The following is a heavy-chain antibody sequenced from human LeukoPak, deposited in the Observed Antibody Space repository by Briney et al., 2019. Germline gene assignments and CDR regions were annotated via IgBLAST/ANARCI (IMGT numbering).Heavy chain of an antibody. D-gene: IGHD5-18*01. CDR3: ARNMGYSYGPPDAFDI. J-gene: IGHJ3*02. Sequence: ASVKVSCKASGYTFTSYAMHWVRQAPGQRLEWMGWINPGNGNTKYSQKFQGRVTITRDTSASTAYMELSSLRSEDTAVYYCARNMGYSYGPPDAFDIWGQGTMVAVSS. V-gene: IGHV1-3*01. CDR2: INPGNGNT. CDR1: GYTFTSYA.